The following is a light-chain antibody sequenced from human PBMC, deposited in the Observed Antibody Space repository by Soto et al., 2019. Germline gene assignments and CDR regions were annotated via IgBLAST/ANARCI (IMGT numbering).Light chain of an antibody. CDR2: AAS. Sequence: DIQMTQSPSSLSASVGDRVTITCRASQSISSYLNWYQQKPGKAPKLLIYAASSLQCGVPSRFSGSGSGTDFTLTISCLQPEDFATYYCQQRYSTPRTFGQGTKVEIK. CDR3: QQRYSTPRT. CDR1: QSISSY. J-gene: IGKJ1*01. V-gene: IGKV1-39*01.